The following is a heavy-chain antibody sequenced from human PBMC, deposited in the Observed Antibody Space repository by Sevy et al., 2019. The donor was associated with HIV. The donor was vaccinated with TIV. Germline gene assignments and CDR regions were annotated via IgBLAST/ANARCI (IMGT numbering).Heavy chain of an antibody. CDR1: GLTFSSHA. CDR3: TRDAGYSIAWSPSDY. D-gene: IGHD6-19*01. J-gene: IGHJ4*02. CDR2: ISSAGSNK. Sequence: GGSLRLSCAASGLTFSSHAMHWVRQAPGKGLEWVAVISSAGSNKYYADSVKGRFTISRDKPKNTQYLQMNSLGPEDTAVYYCTRDAGYSIAWSPSDYWGQGTLVTVSS. V-gene: IGHV3-30-3*01.